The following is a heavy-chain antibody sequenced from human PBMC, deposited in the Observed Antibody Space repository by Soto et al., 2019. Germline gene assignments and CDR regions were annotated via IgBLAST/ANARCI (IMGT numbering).Heavy chain of an antibody. D-gene: IGHD3-22*01. CDR1: GFTFSSYR. Sequence: GGSLRLSCAASGFTFSSYRMHWVRQAPGKGLVWVSRINSDGSSTSYADSVKGRFTISRDNAKNTLYLQMNSLRAEDTAVYYCAREGDYYDSSGYFNDAFDIWGQGTMVTVSS. J-gene: IGHJ3*02. CDR3: AREGDYYDSSGYFNDAFDI. CDR2: INSDGSST. V-gene: IGHV3-74*01.